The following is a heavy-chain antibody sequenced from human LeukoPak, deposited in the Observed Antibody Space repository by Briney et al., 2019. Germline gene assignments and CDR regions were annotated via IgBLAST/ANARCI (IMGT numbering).Heavy chain of an antibody. V-gene: IGHV3-30*04. Sequence: GGSLRLSCAASGFSFRNFAIHWVRQAPGKGLEWLAVISHDGGTKHYADSVKGRFTLSRDNSNNSLSLQMNSLSAEDTAVYYCARARGRWHLLPLDFWGQGTLVTVSS. J-gene: IGHJ4*02. D-gene: IGHD1-26*01. CDR3: ARARGRWHLLPLDF. CDR2: ISHDGGTK. CDR1: GFSFRNFA.